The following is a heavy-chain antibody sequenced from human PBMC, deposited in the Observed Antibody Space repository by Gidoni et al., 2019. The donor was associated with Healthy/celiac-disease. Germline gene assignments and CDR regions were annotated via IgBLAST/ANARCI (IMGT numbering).Heavy chain of an antibody. CDR1: GFTFSRYA. CDR3: AKYSSSWYRGGGAFDI. D-gene: IGHD6-13*01. CDR2: IMGSGGST. V-gene: IGHV3-23*01. Sequence: EVQLLESGGGLVQPGGSLRLSCAASGFTFSRYAMGWVRQAPGKGLGWVSAIMGSGGSTYYADSVKGRFTISRDNSKNTLYLQMNSLRAEDTAVYYCAKYSSSWYRGGGAFDIWGQGTMVTVSS. J-gene: IGHJ3*02.